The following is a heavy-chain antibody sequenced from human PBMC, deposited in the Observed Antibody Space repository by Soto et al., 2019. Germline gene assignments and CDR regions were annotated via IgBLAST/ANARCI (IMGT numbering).Heavy chain of an antibody. Sequence: QVQLQESGPGLVKPSETLSLTRTVSGGSISSYYWSWIRQPPGKGLEWIGYIYYSGSTNYNPSLTSRVTISVDTSKNQFSLKLSSVTAADTAVYYCARRYSSGFDYWGQGTLVTVSS. V-gene: IGHV4-59*01. CDR2: IYYSGST. CDR1: GGSISSYY. D-gene: IGHD6-19*01. J-gene: IGHJ4*02. CDR3: ARRYSSGFDY.